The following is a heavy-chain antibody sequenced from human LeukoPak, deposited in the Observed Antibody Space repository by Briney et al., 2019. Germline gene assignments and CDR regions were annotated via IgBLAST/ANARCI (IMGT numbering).Heavy chain of an antibody. J-gene: IGHJ3*02. CDR1: GYTFTSYY. Sequence: ASVKVSCKASGYTFTSYYMHWVRQAPGQGLEWMGIINPSGGSTSYAQKFQGRVTMTRNTSISTAYMELSSLRSEDTAVYYCASMIAVAGTAPGAFDIWGQGTMVTVSS. CDR2: INPSGGST. V-gene: IGHV1-46*01. D-gene: IGHD6-19*01. CDR3: ASMIAVAGTAPGAFDI.